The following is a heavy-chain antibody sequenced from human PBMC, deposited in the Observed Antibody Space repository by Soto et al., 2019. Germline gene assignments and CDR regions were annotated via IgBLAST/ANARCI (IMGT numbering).Heavy chain of an antibody. CDR1: GGTFNNYA. J-gene: IGHJ5*02. V-gene: IGHV1-69*01. CDR3: VTGKMREMATILRDNWFDP. Sequence: QVQLVQSGAEVKKPGSSVKVSCKASGGTFNNYAINWVRQAPGQGLEWMGGIIPIFGTSNYAQKCQGRVTITADESTRTAYMELSSLRSEDTAVYSCVTGKMREMATILRDNWFDPWGQGTLVTVSS. D-gene: IGHD5-12*01. CDR2: IIPIFGTS.